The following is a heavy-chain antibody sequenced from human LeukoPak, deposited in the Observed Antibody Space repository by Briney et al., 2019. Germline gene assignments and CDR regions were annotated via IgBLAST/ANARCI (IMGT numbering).Heavy chain of an antibody. D-gene: IGHD6-13*01. J-gene: IGHJ6*03. CDR2: IYYSGST. CDR1: GGSISSYY. Sequence: SETLSLTCTVSGGSISSYYWSWIRQPPGKGLEWIGYIYYSGSTNYNPSLKSRVTISVDTSKNQFSLKLSSVTAADTAVYYCVRVRQQLAPYYYYYMDVWGKGTTVTVSS. CDR3: VRVRQQLAPYYYYYMDV. V-gene: IGHV4-59*01.